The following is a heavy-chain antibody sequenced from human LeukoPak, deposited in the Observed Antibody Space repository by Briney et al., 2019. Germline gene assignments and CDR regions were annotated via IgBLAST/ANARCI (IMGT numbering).Heavy chain of an antibody. CDR1: GFTFSSYA. CDR3: ARSGEMATIMGD. V-gene: IGHV3-30*14. Sequence: GRSLRLSCAASGFTFSSYAMHWVRQAPGKGLEWVAVISYDGSNKYYADSVKGRFTISRDNSKNTLSLQMNSLRAEDTAVYYCARSGEMATIMGDWGQGTLVTVSS. J-gene: IGHJ4*02. CDR2: ISYDGSNK. D-gene: IGHD5-24*01.